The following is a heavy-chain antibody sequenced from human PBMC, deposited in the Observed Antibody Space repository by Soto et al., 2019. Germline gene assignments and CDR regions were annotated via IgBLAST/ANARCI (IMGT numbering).Heavy chain of an antibody. CDR1: GFTFSDSW. Sequence: VQLVESGGGLVQPGGSLRLSCTASGFTFSDSWMTWVRQAPGKGLEWVARIKPDESEKKYADSVKGRFSISRDNAKNSMYLQMDSLRGEDTAVYYCVRGGSNYASWGQGTLVTVPS. V-gene: IGHV3-7*01. D-gene: IGHD4-4*01. J-gene: IGHJ5*02. CDR2: IKPDESEK. CDR3: VRGGSNYAS.